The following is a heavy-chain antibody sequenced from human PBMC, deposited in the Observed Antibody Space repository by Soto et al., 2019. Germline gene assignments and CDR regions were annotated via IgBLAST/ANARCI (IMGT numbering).Heavy chain of an antibody. CDR1: GYTFTSYG. CDR2: ISAYNGNT. D-gene: IGHD3-9*01. J-gene: IGHJ2*01. CDR3: ATSLAPNFGWLLAYWYFDL. Sequence: QVQLVQSGAEVKKPGASVKVSCKASGYTFTSYGISWVRQAPGQGLEWMGWISAYNGNTNYAQKLQGRVTMTTDTSTSTAYTELRGLRADDTAVDYCATSLAPNFGWLLAYWYFDLWGRGTLVTVSA. V-gene: IGHV1-18*01.